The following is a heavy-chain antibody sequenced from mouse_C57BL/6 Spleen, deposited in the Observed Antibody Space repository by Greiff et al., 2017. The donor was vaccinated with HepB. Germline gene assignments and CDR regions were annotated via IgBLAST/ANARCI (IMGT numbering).Heavy chain of an antibody. CDR3: ARRWWDWGYAMDY. CDR2: IDPSDSYT. D-gene: IGHD1-1*02. CDR1: GYTFTSYW. Sequence: VQLQQSGAELVMPGASVKLSCKASGYTFTSYWMHWVKQRPGQGLEWIGEIDPSDSYTNYNQKFKVKSTLTVDKSSSTAYMQLSSLTYEDYVVYYCARRWWDWGYAMDYWGQGTSVTVSS. V-gene: IGHV1-69*01. J-gene: IGHJ4*01.